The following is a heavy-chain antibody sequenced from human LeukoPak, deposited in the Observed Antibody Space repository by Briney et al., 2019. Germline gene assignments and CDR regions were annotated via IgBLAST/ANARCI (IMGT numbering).Heavy chain of an antibody. CDR1: GFTFSSYS. CDR3: ARANDIVVVPAAIGEYYYYYYCMDV. Sequence: PGGSLRLSCAASGFTFSSYSMNWVRQAPGKGLEWVSSISSSSSYIYYADSVKGRFTISRDNAKNSLYLQMNSLRAEDTAVYYCARANDIVVVPAAIGEYYYYYYCMDVWGQGTTVTVSS. V-gene: IGHV3-21*01. CDR2: ISSSSSYI. D-gene: IGHD2-2*01. J-gene: IGHJ6*02.